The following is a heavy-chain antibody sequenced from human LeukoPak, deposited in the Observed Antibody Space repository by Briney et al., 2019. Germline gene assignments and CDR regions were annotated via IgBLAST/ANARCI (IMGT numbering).Heavy chain of an antibody. D-gene: IGHD5-18*01. CDR1: GGSISSYY. Sequence: SETLSLTCTVSGGSISSYYWSWIRQPPGKGLEWIGYIYYSGSTNYNPSLKSRVTISVDTSKNQFSLKLSSVTAADTAVYYCARRGYSYGPGYYYYCMDVWGKGTTVTVSS. CDR3: ARRGYSYGPGYYYYCMDV. CDR2: IYYSGST. J-gene: IGHJ6*03. V-gene: IGHV4-59*01.